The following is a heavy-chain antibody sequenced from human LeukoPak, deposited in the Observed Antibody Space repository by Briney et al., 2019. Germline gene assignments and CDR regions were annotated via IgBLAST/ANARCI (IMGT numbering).Heavy chain of an antibody. D-gene: IGHD1-1*01. J-gene: IGHJ4*02. CDR2: INQDGSER. CDR3: ASRAGKTENRPWCFDY. Sequence: GGSLRLSCAASGSTFNNYWMTWVRQAAGKGPEWVANINQDGSERNYVDSVKGRFAIARDNAKNSLHLQMTSLRGEDTAVYYCASRAGKTENRPWCFDYWGQGALVTVSS. V-gene: IGHV3-7*01. CDR1: GSTFNNYW.